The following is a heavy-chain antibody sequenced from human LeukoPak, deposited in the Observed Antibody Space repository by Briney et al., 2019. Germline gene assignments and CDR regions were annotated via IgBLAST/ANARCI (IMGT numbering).Heavy chain of an antibody. J-gene: IGHJ4*02. D-gene: IGHD7-27*01. CDR3: ARLLGNTWGY. Sequence: GGSLRLSCAASGFTFRNYWMTWVRQAPGKGLEWVANINQDGSERFYVDSAKGRFTISRDYAENSLFLQMNSLRAEDTAIYYCARLLGNTWGYWGQGTLVTVSA. CDR1: GFTFRNYW. V-gene: IGHV3-7*03. CDR2: INQDGSER.